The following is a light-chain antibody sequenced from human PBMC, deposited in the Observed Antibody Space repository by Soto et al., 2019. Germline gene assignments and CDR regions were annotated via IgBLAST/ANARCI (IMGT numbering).Light chain of an antibody. Sequence: QPVLTQPPSVSEAPRQRVTISCSGSSSNIGNNAVNWYQQLPGKAPKLLIYYDDLLPSGVSDRFSGSKSGTSASLAISGLQSEDEADHYCAAWDDSLNGREVVFGGGTKLTVL. J-gene: IGLJ2*01. CDR2: YDD. CDR1: SSNIGNNA. CDR3: AAWDDSLNGREVV. V-gene: IGLV1-36*01.